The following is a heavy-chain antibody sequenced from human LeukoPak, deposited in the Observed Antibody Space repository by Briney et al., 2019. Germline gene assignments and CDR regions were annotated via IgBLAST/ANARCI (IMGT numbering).Heavy chain of an antibody. Sequence: GASVKVSCKASGYTFTSYYMHWVRQAPGQGLEWMGIINPSGGSTSYAQKFQGRVTMTRDMSTGTVYMELSSLRSEDTAVYYCASRSYSGYDDYWGQGTLVTVSS. J-gene: IGHJ4*02. CDR2: INPSGGST. CDR3: ASRSYSGYDDY. V-gene: IGHV1-46*01. D-gene: IGHD1-26*01. CDR1: GYTFTSYY.